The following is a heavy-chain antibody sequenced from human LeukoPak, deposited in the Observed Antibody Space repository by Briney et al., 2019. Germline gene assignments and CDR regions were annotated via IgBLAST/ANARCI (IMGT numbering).Heavy chain of an antibody. Sequence: GGSMRPSCAASGFTFSRYWMHWVRQAPGKGLVWVSRIDSDGTNRDYADSVKGRFTISRDNAKNTVYLQMNSLRDEDTAVYICEGRATGLLEYWGQGSLVTVSS. D-gene: IGHD2-15*01. V-gene: IGHV3-74*01. CDR3: EGRATGLLEY. CDR2: IDSDGTNR. CDR1: GFTFSRYW. J-gene: IGHJ4*02.